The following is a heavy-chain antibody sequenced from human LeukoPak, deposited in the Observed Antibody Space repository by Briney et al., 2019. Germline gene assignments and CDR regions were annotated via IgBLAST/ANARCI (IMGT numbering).Heavy chain of an antibody. J-gene: IGHJ4*02. CDR2: INPDTGGT. V-gene: IGHV1-2*02. D-gene: IGHD2-21*02. CDR1: GYSFTGYY. CDR3: ARGGPAYCGDDCYSNGYFDY. Sequence: ASVKVSCKASGYSFTGYYMHWVRRAPGQGLEWMGWINPDTGGTSYAQRFQGRVTMTRDTSISTGYMELRRLTSDDTAVYYCARGGPAYCGDDCYSNGYFDYWGQGTLVTVSS.